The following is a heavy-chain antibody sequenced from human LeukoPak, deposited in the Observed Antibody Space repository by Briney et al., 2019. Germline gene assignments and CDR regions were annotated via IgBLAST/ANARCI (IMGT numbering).Heavy chain of an antibody. V-gene: IGHV3-53*01. J-gene: IGHJ6*02. Sequence: GGSLRLSCDASGFTFTYVAMNWVRQAPGKGLEWVSVIQSGGSTYYADSVKGRFTISRDISKNTLYLQMDSLRAEDTAVYYCAREPWGAMGAAWGMDVWGQGTTVTVSS. D-gene: IGHD1-26*01. CDR1: GFTFTYVA. CDR2: IQSGGST. CDR3: AREPWGAMGAAWGMDV.